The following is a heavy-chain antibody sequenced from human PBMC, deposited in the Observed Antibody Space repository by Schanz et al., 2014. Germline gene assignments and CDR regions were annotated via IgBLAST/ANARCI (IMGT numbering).Heavy chain of an antibody. CDR1: GFTFNSYA. CDR3: ARDLIGSGWYG. D-gene: IGHD6-19*01. Sequence: EVRLVESGGGLVQPGGSLRLSCAASGFTFNSYAFHWVRQAPGKGLEWVSALTGSGTTTYYADSVKGRFTISRDNAKNSLYLQMNSLIVEDTAVYYCARDLIGSGWYGWGQGTLVTVSS. J-gene: IGHJ4*02. CDR2: LTGSGTTT. V-gene: IGHV3-48*04.